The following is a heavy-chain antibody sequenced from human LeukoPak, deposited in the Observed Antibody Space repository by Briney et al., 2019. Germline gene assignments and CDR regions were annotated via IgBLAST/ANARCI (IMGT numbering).Heavy chain of an antibody. Sequence: ASVKVSCKASGYSFTSHYMHWVRQAPGQELEWLGLINPSGSSTLYAQKFQGRVTMTRDMSTTTDYMELNSLRAEDTAVYYCAKERNGFDGSGSYYPLAFDYWGQGTLVTVSS. D-gene: IGHD3-10*01. CDR2: INPSGSST. CDR3: AKERNGFDGSGSYYPLAFDY. CDR1: GYSFTSHY. J-gene: IGHJ4*02. V-gene: IGHV1-46*01.